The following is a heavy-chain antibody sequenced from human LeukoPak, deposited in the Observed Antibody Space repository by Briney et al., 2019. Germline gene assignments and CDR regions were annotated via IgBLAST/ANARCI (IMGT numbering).Heavy chain of an antibody. CDR1: GFTFSNYN. V-gene: IGHV3-48*02. CDR3: ARDPYDGSGSWLGYFDY. CDR2: ISSSSTI. Sequence: PGGSLRLSCAASGFTFSNYNMNWVRQAPGKGLEWVSYISSSSTIYYADSVKGRFTISRDNAKNSLYLQMNSLRDEDTAVYYCARDPYDGSGSWLGYFDYWGQGTLVTVSS. D-gene: IGHD3-22*01. J-gene: IGHJ4*02.